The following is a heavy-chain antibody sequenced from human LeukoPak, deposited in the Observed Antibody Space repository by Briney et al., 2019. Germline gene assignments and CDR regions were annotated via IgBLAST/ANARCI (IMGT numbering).Heavy chain of an antibody. CDR3: VRDRDYAFDF. CDR2: SNTDGTI. CDR1: GFTFSYYS. Sequence: GGSLRLSCTASGFTFSYYSMNWVRQAPGKGLEWISYSNTDGTISYADSVKGRFTISRDNAENSLYLQMNSLRDEDTAVYFCVRDRDYAFDFWGQGTMVTVSS. J-gene: IGHJ3*01. V-gene: IGHV3-48*02.